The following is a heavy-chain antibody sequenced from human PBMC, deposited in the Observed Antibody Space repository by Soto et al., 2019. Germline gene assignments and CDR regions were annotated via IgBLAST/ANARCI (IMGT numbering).Heavy chain of an antibody. CDR2: MNPNSGNT. J-gene: IGHJ5*02. CDR1: GYTFGNND. V-gene: IGHV1-8*01. Sequence: SVKVSCKASGYTFGNNDISWVRQATGQGLEWMGWMNPNSGNTGYAQKFQGRVSMTRNTSITTAYLELSSLRSDDTAIYYCARMATSGTLNWFDPWGQGTLVTVSS. CDR3: ARMATSGTLNWFDP.